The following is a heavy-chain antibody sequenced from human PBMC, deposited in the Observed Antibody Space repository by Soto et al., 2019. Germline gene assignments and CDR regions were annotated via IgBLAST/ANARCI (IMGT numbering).Heavy chain of an antibody. D-gene: IGHD1-26*01. J-gene: IGHJ1*01. Sequence: SETLSLTCTVSCGSISSFHWSWIRQPPGKGLEWIGFISNSGSTNYNPSLKSRVTISLDTSKSQFSLKLSSVSAADTAVYYCARGVVGASTGFQHWGQGTLVTVSS. V-gene: IGHV4-59*01. CDR2: ISNSGST. CDR1: CGSISSFH. CDR3: ARGVVGASTGFQH.